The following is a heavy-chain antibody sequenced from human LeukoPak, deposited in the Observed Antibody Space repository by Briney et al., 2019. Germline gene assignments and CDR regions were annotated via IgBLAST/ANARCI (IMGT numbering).Heavy chain of an antibody. J-gene: IGHJ4*02. V-gene: IGHV4-34*01. CDR2: INHSGST. CDR1: GGSFSGYY. CDR3: AREGVPDY. Sequence: PSETLSLTCAVYGGSFSGYYWSWIRQPPGKGLEWIGEINHSGSTNYNPSLKSRVTISVDTSKNQFSLKLSSVTAADTAVYYCAREGVPDYWGLGTLVTVSS. D-gene: IGHD2-8*01.